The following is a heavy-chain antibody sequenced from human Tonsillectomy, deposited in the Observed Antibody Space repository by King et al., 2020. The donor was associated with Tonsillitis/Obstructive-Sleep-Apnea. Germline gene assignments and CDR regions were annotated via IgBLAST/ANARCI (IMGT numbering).Heavy chain of an antibody. CDR3: ARDEGIAVAGTHWFDP. CDR1: GGSISSYY. V-gene: IGHV4-59*01. J-gene: IGHJ5*02. Sequence: VQMQESGPGLVKPSETLSLTGTVSGGSISSYYWSWLRQPQGKGMEWIGYIYYSGSTNYNPSLKSRVTISVDTSKNQFSLKLSSVTAADTAVYYCARDEGIAVAGTHWFDPWGQGTLVTVSS. CDR2: IYYSGST. D-gene: IGHD6-19*01.